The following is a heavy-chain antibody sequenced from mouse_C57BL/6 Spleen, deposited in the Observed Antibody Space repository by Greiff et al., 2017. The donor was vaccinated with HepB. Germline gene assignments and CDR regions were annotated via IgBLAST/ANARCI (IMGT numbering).Heavy chain of an antibody. V-gene: IGHV1-26*01. Sequence: EVQLQQSGPELVKPGASVKISCKASGYTFTDYYMNWVKQSHGKSLEWIGDINPNNGGTSYNQKFKGKATLTVDKSSSTAYMELRSLTSADSAVYNWADYYGSRGYFDVWGTGTTVTVSS. D-gene: IGHD1-1*01. J-gene: IGHJ1*03. CDR3: ADYYGSRGYFDV. CDR1: GYTFTDYY. CDR2: INPNNGGT.